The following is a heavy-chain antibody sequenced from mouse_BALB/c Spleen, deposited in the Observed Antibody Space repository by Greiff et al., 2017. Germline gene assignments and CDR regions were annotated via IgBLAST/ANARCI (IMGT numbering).Heavy chain of an antibody. J-gene: IGHJ3*01. CDR2: IYPGDGDT. D-gene: IGHD1-1*01. V-gene: IGHV1-80*01. Sequence: QVQLQQSGAELVRPGSSVKISCKASGYAFSSYWMNWVKQRPGQGLEWIGQIYPGDGDTNYNGKFKGKATLTADKSSSTAYMQLSSLTSEDSAVYFCARSLTTVVAKGFAYWGQGTLVTVSA. CDR1: GYAFSSYW. CDR3: ARSLTTVVAKGFAY.